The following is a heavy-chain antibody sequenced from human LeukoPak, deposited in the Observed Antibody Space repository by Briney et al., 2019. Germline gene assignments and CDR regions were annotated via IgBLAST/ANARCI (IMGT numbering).Heavy chain of an antibody. J-gene: IGHJ4*02. CDR1: GFTFSSYA. CDR2: INSDGSST. CDR3: ARARYYYDSSGL. V-gene: IGHV3-74*01. D-gene: IGHD3-22*01. Sequence: GGSLRLSCAASGFTFSSYAMSWVRQAPGKGLVWVSRINSDGSSTSYADSVKGRFTISRDNAKNTLYLQMNSLRAEDTAVYYCARARYYYDSSGLWGQGTLVTVSS.